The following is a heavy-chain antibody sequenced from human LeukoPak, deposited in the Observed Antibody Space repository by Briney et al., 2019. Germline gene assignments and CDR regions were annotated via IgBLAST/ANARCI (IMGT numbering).Heavy chain of an antibody. D-gene: IGHD1-26*01. CDR1: GFTFRTFW. CDR2: IKQDGSEK. V-gene: IGHV3-7*01. Sequence: PGGSLRLSWAASGFTFRTFWMSWVRQAPGKGLEWVANIKQDGSEKYYVDSVKGRFTISRDNAKNSLFLQMNSLRAEDTAVYYCAKVPPISGSYRGDYWGQGTLVTVSS. J-gene: IGHJ4*02. CDR3: AKVPPISGSYRGDY.